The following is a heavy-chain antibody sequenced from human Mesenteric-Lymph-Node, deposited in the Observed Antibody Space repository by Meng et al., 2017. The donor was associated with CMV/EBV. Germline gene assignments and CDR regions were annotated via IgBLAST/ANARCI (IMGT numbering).Heavy chain of an antibody. CDR3: ARGLTIFDGMDV. D-gene: IGHD3-3*01. J-gene: IGHJ6*02. Sequence: ASVKISCRASGHTFNYYDINWVRQATGQDLEWMGWMNVNSGNTGYAQKFQGRVTFTRNTYISTVYMELSSLISEDTAVYYCARGLTIFDGMDVWGQGTTVTVSS. V-gene: IGHV1-8*03. CDR1: GHTFNYYD. CDR2: MNVNSGNT.